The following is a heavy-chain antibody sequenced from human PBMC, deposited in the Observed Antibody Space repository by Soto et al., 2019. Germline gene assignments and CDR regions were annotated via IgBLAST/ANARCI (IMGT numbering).Heavy chain of an antibody. V-gene: IGHV3-23*01. CDR2: ISGSGGSR. J-gene: IGHJ5*02. CDR1: GFTFSSYA. CDR3: AKGGCSGVSCGWFDP. Sequence: EVQLLESGGGLVQPGGSLRLSCAASGFTFSSYAMSWVRQAPGKGLEWVSGISGSGGSRYYADSVKGRFTISRDNSKNTLYLQMNSLRAEDTAVYFCAKGGCSGVSCGWFDPWGQGTLVTVSS. D-gene: IGHD2-15*01.